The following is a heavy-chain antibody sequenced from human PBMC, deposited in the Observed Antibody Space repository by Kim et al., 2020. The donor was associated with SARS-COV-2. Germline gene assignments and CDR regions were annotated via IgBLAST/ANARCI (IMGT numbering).Heavy chain of an antibody. CDR2: IGTAGDT. CDR1: GFTFSSYD. CDR3: ARGGYSSSLYYYYYYGMDV. Sequence: GGSLRLSCAASGFTFSSYDMHWVRQATGKGLEWVSAIGTAGDTYYPGSVKGRFTISRENAKNSLYLQMNSLRAGDTAVYYCARGGYSSSLYYYYYYGMDVWGQGTTVTVSS. D-gene: IGHD6-13*01. V-gene: IGHV3-13*01. J-gene: IGHJ6*02.